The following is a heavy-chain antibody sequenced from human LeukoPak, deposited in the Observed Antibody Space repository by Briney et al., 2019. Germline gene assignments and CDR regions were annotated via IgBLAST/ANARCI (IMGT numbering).Heavy chain of an antibody. V-gene: IGHV4-31*03. CDR2: IYYSGST. D-gene: IGHD3-16*01. Sequence: PSETLSLTCTLSGGSISSGGYYWSWIRQHPGKGLEWIGYIYYSGSTYYNPSLKSRVTISVDTSNNQFSLKLSSVTAADTAVYYCARVRNIGGVRFDPWGQGTLVTVSS. CDR1: GGSISSGGYY. J-gene: IGHJ5*02. CDR3: ARVRNIGGVRFDP.